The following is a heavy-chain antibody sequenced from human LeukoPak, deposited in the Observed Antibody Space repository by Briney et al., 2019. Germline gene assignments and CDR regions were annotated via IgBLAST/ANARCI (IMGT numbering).Heavy chain of an antibody. CDR3: ARVYYDSSGYYYVYYYYYYMDV. Sequence: ASVKVSCKASGYTFTSYGISWVRQAPGQGLEWMGWISAYNGNTNYAQKLQGRVTMTTDTSTSTAYMVLRSLRSDDTAVYYCARVYYDSSGYYYVYYYYYYMDVWGKGTTVTVSS. J-gene: IGHJ6*03. CDR1: GYTFTSYG. D-gene: IGHD3-22*01. CDR2: ISAYNGNT. V-gene: IGHV1-18*01.